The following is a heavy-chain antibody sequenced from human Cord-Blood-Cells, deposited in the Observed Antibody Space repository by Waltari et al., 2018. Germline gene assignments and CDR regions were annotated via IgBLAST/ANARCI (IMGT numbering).Heavy chain of an antibody. J-gene: IGHJ1*01. CDR1: GYTFTGYY. Sequence: QVQLVQSGAEVKKPGASVKVSCKASGYTFTGYYMHWVRQAPGQGLEWMGWINPNSGGTNYAQKFKGRVTMTRDTSISTAYMELSRLRSDDTAVYYCARSYYDFWSGYAEYFQHWGQGTLVTVSS. CDR2: INPNSGGT. CDR3: ARSYYDFWSGYAEYFQH. V-gene: IGHV1-2*02. D-gene: IGHD3-3*01.